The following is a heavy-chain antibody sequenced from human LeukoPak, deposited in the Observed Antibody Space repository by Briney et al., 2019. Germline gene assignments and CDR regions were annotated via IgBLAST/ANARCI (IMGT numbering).Heavy chain of an antibody. CDR1: GFTFRSYW. D-gene: IGHD3-9*01. Sequence: PGGSLRLSCAGSGFTFRSYWMSWVRQAPGKGLEWAANINEDGSEKYYVDSVKGRFTISRDNAKNSLYLQMNSLRAEDTAVYYCAKVLSLRHFDWVLYIDHWGQGTLVTVSS. V-gene: IGHV3-7*03. J-gene: IGHJ4*02. CDR2: INEDGSEK. CDR3: AKVLSLRHFDWVLYIDH.